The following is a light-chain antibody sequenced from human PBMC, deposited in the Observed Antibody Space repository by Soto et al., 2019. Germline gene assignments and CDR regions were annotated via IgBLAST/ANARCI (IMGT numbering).Light chain of an antibody. Sequence: EIVLTQSPGTLSLSPGERATLSCRASQSVGSYYLAWYQQKPGQAPRLLIYAVSNRATGIPDGFSGSGSGTDLTLTLSRLEPEDYTVHYCQQYSSSRTLGQGTKVEIK. J-gene: IGKJ1*01. CDR1: QSVGSYY. CDR3: QQYSSSRT. V-gene: IGKV3-20*01. CDR2: AVS.